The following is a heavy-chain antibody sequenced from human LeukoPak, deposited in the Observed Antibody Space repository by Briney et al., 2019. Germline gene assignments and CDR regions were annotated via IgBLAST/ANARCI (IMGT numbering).Heavy chain of an antibody. Sequence: GGSLRLSCAASGFTFSSYWMSWVRQAPGKGLEWVANIKQDGSEKYYVDSVKGRFTISGDNAKNSLYLQMNSLRAEDTAVYYCARAKVTYYDFWSGYTYYYYMDVWGKGTTVTVSS. J-gene: IGHJ6*03. CDR3: ARAKVTYYDFWSGYTYYYYMDV. V-gene: IGHV3-7*01. CDR1: GFTFSSYW. CDR2: IKQDGSEK. D-gene: IGHD3-3*01.